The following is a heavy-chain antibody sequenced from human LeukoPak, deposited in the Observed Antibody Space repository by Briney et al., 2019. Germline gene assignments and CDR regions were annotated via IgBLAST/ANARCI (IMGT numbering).Heavy chain of an antibody. CDR3: ARDARADYDSSGSMVH. CDR1: GYTSTGYY. CDR2: INPNSGAT. J-gene: IGHJ4*02. D-gene: IGHD3-22*01. V-gene: IGHV1-2*02. Sequence: ASVKVSCKASGYTSTGYYIHWVRQAPGQGLEWMGWINPNSGATDYAQKFQGRVTVTRDTSISTAYMDLSRLRSDDTALYYCARDARADYDSSGSMVHWGQGTLVTDSS.